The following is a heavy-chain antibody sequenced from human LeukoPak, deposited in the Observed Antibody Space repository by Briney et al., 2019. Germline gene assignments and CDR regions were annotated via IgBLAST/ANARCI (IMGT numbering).Heavy chain of an antibody. D-gene: IGHD2-15*01. V-gene: IGHV3-23*01. CDR2: ISNNGGYT. J-gene: IGHJ4*02. CDR3: AKQLGYCSDGSCYFPY. CDR1: GFTFSSSA. Sequence: GGSLRLSCAASGFTFSSSAMSWVRQAPGKGLEWVSAISNNGGYTYYAASVQGRFTISRDNSKSTLCLQMNSLRTEDTAVYYCAKQLGYCSDGSCYFPYWGQGTLVTVSS.